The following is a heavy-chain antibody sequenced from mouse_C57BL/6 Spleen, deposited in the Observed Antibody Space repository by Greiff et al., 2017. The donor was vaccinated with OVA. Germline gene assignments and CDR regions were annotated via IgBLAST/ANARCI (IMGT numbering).Heavy chain of an antibody. V-gene: IGHV1-22*01. J-gene: IGHJ2*01. CDR2: INPNNGGT. CDR1: GYTFTDYN. CDR3: ARQLRPLYYFDY. Sequence: EVQLQESGPELVKPGASVKMSCKASGYTFTDYNMHWVKQSHGKSLEWIGYINPNNGGTSYNQKFKGKATLTVNKSSSTAYMELRSLTSEDSAVYYCARQLRPLYYFDYWGQGTTRTVSS. D-gene: IGHD3-2*02.